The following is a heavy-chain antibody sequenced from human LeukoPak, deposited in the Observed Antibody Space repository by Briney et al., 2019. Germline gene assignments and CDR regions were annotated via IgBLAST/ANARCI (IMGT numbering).Heavy chain of an antibody. CDR1: GYTFTGYY. V-gene: IGHV1-69*06. J-gene: IGHJ4*02. Sequence: SVKVSCKASGYTFTGYYMHWVRQAPGQGLEWMGGIIPIFGTANYAQKFQGRVTITADKSTSTAYVELSRLRFDDTAVYYCAREEASMKFDWGQGTLVTVSS. D-gene: IGHD3-10*01. CDR3: AREEASMKFD. CDR2: IIPIFGTA.